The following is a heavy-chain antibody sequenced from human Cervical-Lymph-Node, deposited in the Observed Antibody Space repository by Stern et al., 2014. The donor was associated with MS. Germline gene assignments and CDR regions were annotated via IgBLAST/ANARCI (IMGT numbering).Heavy chain of an antibody. CDR2: ISHYKCNK. V-gene: IGHV1-18*01. J-gene: IGHJ3*02. Sequence: VQLVQSGAEVKKPGASVKVPCKASGYTFPSYGFSWVRQAPGQGLEWMGWISHYKCNKNYAQKIQGRVTMTTDTSTSTAYMELRSLRSDDTAVYYCARGLLGSENAFDIWGQGTMVTVSS. CDR1: GYTFPSYG. CDR3: ARGLLGSENAFDI. D-gene: IGHD2-15*01.